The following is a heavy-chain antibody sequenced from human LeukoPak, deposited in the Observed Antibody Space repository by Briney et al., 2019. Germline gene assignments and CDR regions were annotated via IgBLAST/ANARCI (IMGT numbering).Heavy chain of an antibody. CDR2: IYHSGGT. J-gene: IGHJ3*02. V-gene: IGHV4-30-2*01. CDR1: GGSISSGGYY. D-gene: IGHD6-19*01. Sequence: SETLSLTCTVSGGSISSGGYYWSWLRQPPGKGLEWIGYIYHSGGTYYNPSLKSRVTISVDRSKNQFSLKLSSVTAADTAVYYCARDVQEQWLVFYAFDIWGQGTMVTVSS. CDR3: ARDVQEQWLVFYAFDI.